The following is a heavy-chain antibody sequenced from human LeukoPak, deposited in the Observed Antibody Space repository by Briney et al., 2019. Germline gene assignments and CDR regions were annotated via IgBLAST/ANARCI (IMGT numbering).Heavy chain of an antibody. Sequence: GGSLRLSCAASGFTFSSYAMHCARQAPGKGLEWVAFISYDGSNKYHADSVKGRFTISRDNSKTTLYLQMNSLRAEDTAVYYCARDGYCSGGSCYGAFDIWGQGTMVTVSS. CDR1: GFTFSSYA. D-gene: IGHD2-15*01. CDR2: ISYDGSNK. V-gene: IGHV3-30*04. CDR3: ARDGYCSGGSCYGAFDI. J-gene: IGHJ3*02.